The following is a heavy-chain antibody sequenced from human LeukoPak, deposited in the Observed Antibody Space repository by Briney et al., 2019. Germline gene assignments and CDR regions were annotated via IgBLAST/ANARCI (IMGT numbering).Heavy chain of an antibody. D-gene: IGHD3-3*01. Sequence: GGSLRLSCAASGFTFDDYAMHWVRQAPGKGLEWVSLISWDGGSTYYADSVKGRFTISRDNAKNSLYLQMNSLRAEDTAVYYCARGPWRQFDAFDIWGQGTMVTVSS. J-gene: IGHJ3*02. CDR1: GFTFDDYA. V-gene: IGHV3-43D*03. CDR2: ISWDGGST. CDR3: ARGPWRQFDAFDI.